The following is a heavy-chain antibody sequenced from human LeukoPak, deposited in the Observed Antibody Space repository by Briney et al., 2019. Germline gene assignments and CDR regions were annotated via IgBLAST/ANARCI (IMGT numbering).Heavy chain of an antibody. J-gene: IGHJ4*02. D-gene: IGHD6-19*01. CDR1: GGSFSGYY. Sequence: PSETLSLTRAVYGGSFSGYYWSWIRQPPGKGLEWIGEINHSGSTNYNPSLKSRVTISVDTSKNQFSLKLSSVTAADTAVYYCARSEAVAVESEYYFDYWGQGTLVTVSS. CDR3: ARSEAVAVESEYYFDY. CDR2: INHSGST. V-gene: IGHV4-34*01.